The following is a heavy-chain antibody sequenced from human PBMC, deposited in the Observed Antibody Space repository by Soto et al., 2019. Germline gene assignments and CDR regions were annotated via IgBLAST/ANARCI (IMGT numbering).Heavy chain of an antibody. CDR2: INAGNGNT. J-gene: IGHJ4*02. V-gene: IGHV1-3*01. CDR3: EGGPGGPDGPGDY. Sequence: QVQLVQSGAEVKKPGASVKVSCKASGYTFTSYAMHWVRQAPGQRLEWMGWINAGNGNTKYSQKFQGRVTITRDTTASTAYMELSSLRSEDTAVYYCEGGPGGPDGPGDYWGQGTLVTVSS. D-gene: IGHD2-15*01. CDR1: GYTFTSYA.